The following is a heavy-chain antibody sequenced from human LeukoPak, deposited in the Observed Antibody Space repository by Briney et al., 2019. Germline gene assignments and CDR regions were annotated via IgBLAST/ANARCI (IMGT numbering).Heavy chain of an antibody. CDR1: GGSISSSSYY. CDR2: IYYSGST. V-gene: IGHV4-39*07. Sequence: SETLSLTCTVSGGSISSSSYYWGWIRQPPGKGLEWIGSIYYSGSTYYNPSLKSRVTISVDTSKNQFSLKLSSVTAADTAVYYCARVPTFTIAARLGGPRGYFDYWGQGTLVTVSS. D-gene: IGHD6-6*01. J-gene: IGHJ4*02. CDR3: ARVPTFTIAARLGGPRGYFDY.